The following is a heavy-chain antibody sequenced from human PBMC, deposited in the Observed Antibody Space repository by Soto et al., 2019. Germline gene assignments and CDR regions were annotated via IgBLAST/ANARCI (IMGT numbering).Heavy chain of an antibody. V-gene: IGHV1-18*01. D-gene: IGHD3-22*01. CDR2: ISPFNGNT. Sequence: QVQLVQSGAEVKKLGASVKVSCQTSGYSFTRYGVSWVRQAPGQGLEWMGWISPFNGNTNYAHHFRGKITMTTDTSTNTASLEVRSLTYDDTAVYFCVIHYSSFPDVWGQGTLVTVSS. J-gene: IGHJ4*02. CDR3: VIHYSSFPDV. CDR1: GYSFTRYG.